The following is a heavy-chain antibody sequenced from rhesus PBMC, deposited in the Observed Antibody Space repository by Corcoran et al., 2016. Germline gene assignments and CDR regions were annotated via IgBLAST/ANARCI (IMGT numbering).Heavy chain of an antibody. J-gene: IGHJ4*01. CDR3: ARVDDCSGGVCLDY. V-gene: IGHV2-1*01. CDR2: IYWDDDR. D-gene: IGHD2-39*02. Sequence: QVTFKESGPALVKPTQTLTLTCTFSGFSLSTSAMGGGWIRLPSRKTLEWLALIYWDDDRRYSTSLKSRLTISKDTSKNQVVLTMTNMDPVDTATYYCARVDDCSGGVCLDYWGQGVLVTVSS. CDR1: GFSLSTSAMG.